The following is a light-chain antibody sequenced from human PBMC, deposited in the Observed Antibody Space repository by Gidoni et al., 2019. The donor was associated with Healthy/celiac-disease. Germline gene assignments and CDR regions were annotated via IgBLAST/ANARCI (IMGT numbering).Light chain of an antibody. CDR3: CSYAGSSGV. J-gene: IGLJ1*01. V-gene: IGLV2-23*01. Sequence: QSALTQPASVSGSPGQSITISCTGTRSAVGSYNLFSWYQQHPGKAPKLMMYEGSQRPSGVSNRFSGSKSGNTASLTISGLQAEDEADYYCCSYAGSSGVFGTGTKVTVL. CDR2: EGS. CDR1: RSAVGSYNL.